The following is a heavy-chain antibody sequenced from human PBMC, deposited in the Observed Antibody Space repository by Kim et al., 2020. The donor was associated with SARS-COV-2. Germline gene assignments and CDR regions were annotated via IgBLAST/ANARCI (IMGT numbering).Heavy chain of an antibody. V-gene: IGHV1-24*01. D-gene: IGHD3-16*01. CDR3: ATTMAPYGPPGG. J-gene: IGHJ4*02. Sequence: IYAQKFQGRVTMTEDTSTDTAYMELSSLRSEDTAVYYCATTMAPYGPPGGWGQGTLVTVSS.